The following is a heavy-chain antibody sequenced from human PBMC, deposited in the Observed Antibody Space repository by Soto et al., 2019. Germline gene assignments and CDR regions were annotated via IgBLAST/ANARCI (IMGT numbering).Heavy chain of an antibody. CDR2: INPLPTSGST. CDR1: GYIFTNYY. J-gene: IGHJ4*02. CDR3: ARDLAAAAY. V-gene: IGHV1-46*01. Sequence: ASVKVSCKASGYIFTNYYIDWVRQAPGQGLEWMAIINPLPTSGSTNYAQKFQGRVTVTRDTSTSTVYLELSSLRSDDTAVYYCARDLAAAAYWGQGTLVTVSS. D-gene: IGHD6-13*01.